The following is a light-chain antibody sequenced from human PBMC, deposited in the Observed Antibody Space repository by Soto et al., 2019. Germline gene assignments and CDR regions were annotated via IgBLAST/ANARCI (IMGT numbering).Light chain of an antibody. J-gene: IGKJ4*01. CDR1: QSVSSY. Sequence: EIVLTQSPATLSLSPGERATLSCRASQSVSSYLAWYQQKPGQAPRLLIYDASNRATGIPARFSGSGSGTDFTLTISSLEPEDFAVYYCQQPSNWPLNCGRVTKVDIK. V-gene: IGKV3-11*01. CDR3: QQPSNWPLN. CDR2: DAS.